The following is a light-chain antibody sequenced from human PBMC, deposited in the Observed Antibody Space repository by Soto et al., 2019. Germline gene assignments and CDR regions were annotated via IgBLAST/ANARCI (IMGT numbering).Light chain of an antibody. CDR3: CSYTTSSTYV. CDR2: DVI. Sequence: QSALTQPPSASGSPGQTVAISCTGTSSDVGAYNYVSWYQQHPGKAPKLMIYDVIERPSGVPARFSGPKSGNTASLTVSGLQPEDEADYYCCSYTTSSTYVFGTGTKLTVL. J-gene: IGLJ1*01. V-gene: IGLV2-8*01. CDR1: SSDVGAYNY.